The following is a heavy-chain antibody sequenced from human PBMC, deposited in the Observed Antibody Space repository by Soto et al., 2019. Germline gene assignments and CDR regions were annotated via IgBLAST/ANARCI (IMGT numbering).Heavy chain of an antibody. V-gene: IGHV4-59*01. CDR3: ERDVRPPGLAYFDL. CDR1: GGSMSRYY. D-gene: IGHD2-8*02. J-gene: IGHJ2*01. Sequence: SETLSLTCSFSGGSMSRYYWTWIRQPPGKGLEWIGNVHHTGNTNYNASLKSRVTISLDTSNSDFSLHLTSVTAADTAVYYCERDVRPPGLAYFDLWGPGTLVT. CDR2: VHHTGNT.